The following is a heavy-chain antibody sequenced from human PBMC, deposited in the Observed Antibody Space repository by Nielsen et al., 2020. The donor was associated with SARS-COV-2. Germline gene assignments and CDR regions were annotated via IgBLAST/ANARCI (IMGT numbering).Heavy chain of an antibody. V-gene: IGHV3-23*01. D-gene: IGHD3-22*01. CDR3: AKPSSGYHLGDY. CDR1: GFTFSSYA. CDR2: ISGSGGST. J-gene: IGHJ4*02. Sequence: GESLKISCAASGFTFSSYAMSWVRQAPGKGLEWVSAISGSGGSTYYADSVKGRFTISRDNFKNTLYLQMNSLRAEDTAVYYCAKPSSGYHLGDYWGQGTLVTVSS.